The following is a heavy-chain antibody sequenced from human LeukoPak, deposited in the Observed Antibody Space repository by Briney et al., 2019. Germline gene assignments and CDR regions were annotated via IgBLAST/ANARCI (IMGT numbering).Heavy chain of an antibody. CDR1: GGSITGYY. CDR3: TRAYSSSWHPPDY. V-gene: IGHV4-59*01. J-gene: IGHJ4*02. CDR2: IYNSGST. Sequence: SETLSLTCTVSGGSITGYYWSWIRQPPGKGLERIGFIYNSGSTNYNPSLKSRVTISIDTPKNQFSLKLSSVTAADTALYYCTRAYSSSWHPPDYWGQGTLVTVSS. D-gene: IGHD2-2*01.